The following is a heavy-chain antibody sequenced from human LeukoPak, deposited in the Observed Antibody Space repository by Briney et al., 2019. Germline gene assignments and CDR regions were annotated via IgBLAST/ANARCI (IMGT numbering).Heavy chain of an antibody. CDR1: GFSFSSYG. CDR2: IWYDGSIK. Sequence: PGRSLRLSCAASGFSFSSYGMHWVHQAPGKGLEWVAVIWYDGSIKYYGDSVKGRFTISRDNSKNTLYLQMNSLSAEDTAVYYCAKSRGYYYEKSGPADYGGQGTLVTVSS. D-gene: IGHD3-22*01. J-gene: IGHJ4*02. CDR3: AKSRGYYYEKSGPADY. V-gene: IGHV3-33*06.